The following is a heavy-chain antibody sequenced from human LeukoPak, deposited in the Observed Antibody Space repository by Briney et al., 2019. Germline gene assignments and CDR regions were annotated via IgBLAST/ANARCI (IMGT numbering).Heavy chain of an antibody. CDR1: GYTFTSYA. J-gene: IGHJ5*02. D-gene: IGHD3-10*01. V-gene: IGHV7-4-1*02. CDR2: INTNTGNP. Sequence: ASVKVSCKASGYTFTSYAMNWVRQAPGQGLEWMGWINTNTGNPTYAQGFTGRFVFSLDTSVSTAYLQISSLKAEDTAVYYCARDVTYYYGSGSYYSWFDPWGQGTLVTVSS. CDR3: ARDVTYYYGSGSYYSWFDP.